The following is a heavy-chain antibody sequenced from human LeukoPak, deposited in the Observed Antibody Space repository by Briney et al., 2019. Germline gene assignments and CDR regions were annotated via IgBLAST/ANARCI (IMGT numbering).Heavy chain of an antibody. V-gene: IGHV4-59*06. CDR2: IYYTGTT. CDR3: ARRYCSSTSCYYYFDY. J-gene: IGHJ4*02. D-gene: IGHD2-2*01. Sequence: SETLSLTCTVSGGSISIYYWSWIRQHPGKGLEWIGYIYYTGTTYYNPSLKSRATISIDTSKNQFSLKVSSVTAADTAMYYCARRYCSSTSCYYYFDYWGQGTLVTVSS. CDR1: GGSISIYY.